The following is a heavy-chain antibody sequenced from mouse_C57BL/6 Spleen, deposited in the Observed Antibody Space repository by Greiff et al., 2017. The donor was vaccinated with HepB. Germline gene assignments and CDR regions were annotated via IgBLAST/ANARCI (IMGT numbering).Heavy chain of an antibody. CDR2: IRNKANGYTT. CDR1: GFTFTDYY. Sequence: EVKLVESGGGLVQPGGSLSLSCAASGFTFTDYYMSWVRQPPGKALEWLGFIRNKANGYTTEYSASVKGRFTNSRDNSQSILYLQLNALRAEDSATYYCARAFGFAYWGQGTLVTVSA. CDR3: ARAFGFAY. J-gene: IGHJ3*01. V-gene: IGHV7-3*01.